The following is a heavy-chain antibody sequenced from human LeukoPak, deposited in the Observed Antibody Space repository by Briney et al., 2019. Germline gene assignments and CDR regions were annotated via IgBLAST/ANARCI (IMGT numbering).Heavy chain of an antibody. CDR3: AGRRVLDASFDY. Sequence: PGGSLRLSXAASGFTVSNNYMSWVRQAPGKGLEWVSVIYSGDNTYYVESVKGRFTISRDNSKNTPFLQMNRLRAEDTAVYYCAGRRVLDASFDYWGQGTLVTVSS. V-gene: IGHV3-66*02. D-gene: IGHD3-16*01. J-gene: IGHJ4*02. CDR2: IYSGDNT. CDR1: GFTVSNNY.